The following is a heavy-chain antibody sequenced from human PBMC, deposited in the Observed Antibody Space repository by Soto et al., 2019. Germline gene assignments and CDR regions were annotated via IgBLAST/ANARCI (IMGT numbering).Heavy chain of an antibody. CDR3: ARSIAVAGTAPFDY. Sequence: GGSLRLSCAASGFTFSSYAMSWVRQAPGKGLEWVSAISGSGGSTYYADTVKGRFTISRDNSKNTLYLQMNSLRAEDTAVYYCARSIAVAGTAPFDYWGQGTLVTVSS. J-gene: IGHJ4*02. CDR1: GFTFSSYA. V-gene: IGHV3-23*01. CDR2: ISGSGGST. D-gene: IGHD6-19*01.